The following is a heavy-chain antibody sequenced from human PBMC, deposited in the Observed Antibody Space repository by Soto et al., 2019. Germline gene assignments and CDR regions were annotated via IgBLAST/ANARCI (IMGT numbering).Heavy chain of an antibody. CDR1: GFTFSSYA. V-gene: IGHV3-30-3*01. CDR3: ARDGVPISSWIVVVPAAKYNWFDP. D-gene: IGHD2-2*01. J-gene: IGHJ5*02. CDR2: ISYDGSNK. Sequence: QVQLVESGGGVVQPGRSLRLSCAASGFTFSSYAMHWVRQAPGKGLEWVAVISYDGSNKYYADSVKGRFTISRDNSKNTLYLQMNSLRAEDTAVYYCARDGVPISSWIVVVPAAKYNWFDPWGQGTLVTVSS.